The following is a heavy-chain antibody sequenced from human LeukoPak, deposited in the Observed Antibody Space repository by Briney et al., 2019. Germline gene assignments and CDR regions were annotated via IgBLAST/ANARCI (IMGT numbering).Heavy chain of an antibody. CDR1: GGSISSSSYY. J-gene: IGHJ6*03. Sequence: PSETLSLTCTVSGGSISSSSYYWGWIRRPPGKGLEWIGSIYYSGSTYYNPSLKSRVTISVDTSKNQFSLKLSSVTAADTAVYYCARRARGDYSNSYYMDVWGKGTTVTASS. D-gene: IGHD4-11*01. CDR2: IYYSGST. V-gene: IGHV4-39*01. CDR3: ARRARGDYSNSYYMDV.